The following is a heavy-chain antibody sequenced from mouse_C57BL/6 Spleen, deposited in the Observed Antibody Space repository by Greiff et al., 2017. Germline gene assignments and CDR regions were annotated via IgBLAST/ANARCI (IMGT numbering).Heavy chain of an antibody. J-gene: IGHJ2*01. Sequence: EVQLQQSGPELVKPGASVKISCKASGYTFTDYYMNWVKQSHGKSLEWIGDINPNNGGTSYNQKFKGKATLTVDKSSSTAYMELRSLTSEDSAVYYCARRRSITTVVADYWGQGTTLTVSS. D-gene: IGHD1-1*01. CDR1: GYTFTDYY. V-gene: IGHV1-26*01. CDR2: INPNNGGT. CDR3: ARRRSITTVVADY.